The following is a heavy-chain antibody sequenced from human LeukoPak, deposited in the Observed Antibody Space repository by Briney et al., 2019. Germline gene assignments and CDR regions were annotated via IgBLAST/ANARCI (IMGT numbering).Heavy chain of an antibody. CDR1: GYTFTGYY. Sequence: ASVKVSCKASGYTFTGYYMHWVRQAPGQGLEWMGWINPNSGGTNYAQKFQGRVTMTRDTSISTAYMELSSLTSDDTAVYYCAISRGYYYGSGSYYNGWFDPWGQGTLVTVSS. CDR3: AISRGYYYGSGSYYNGWFDP. CDR2: INPNSGGT. J-gene: IGHJ5*02. D-gene: IGHD3-10*01. V-gene: IGHV1-2*02.